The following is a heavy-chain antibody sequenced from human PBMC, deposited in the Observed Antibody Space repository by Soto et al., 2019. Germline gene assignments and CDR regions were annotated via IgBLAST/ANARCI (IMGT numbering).Heavy chain of an antibody. Sequence: PGGSLRLSCAASGFTFSSYSMNWVRQAPGKGLEWVSSISSSSSYIYYADSVKGRFTISRDNAKNSLYLQMNSLRAEDTSVYYWARMYYYDSSGYAHAFDIWGQGTMVTISS. V-gene: IGHV3-21*01. CDR2: ISSSSSYI. J-gene: IGHJ3*02. CDR1: GFTFSSYS. D-gene: IGHD3-22*01. CDR3: ARMYYYDSSGYAHAFDI.